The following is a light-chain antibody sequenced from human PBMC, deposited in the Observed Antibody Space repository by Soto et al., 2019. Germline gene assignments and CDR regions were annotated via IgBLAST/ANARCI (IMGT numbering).Light chain of an antibody. CDR3: CSYTGGSTFAV. J-gene: IGLJ3*02. CDR2: EVS. V-gene: IGLV2-23*02. CDR1: STDIGNYNL. Sequence: QSALTQPASVSGSPGQSITISCIGTSTDIGNYNLVSWYQQYPGKAPKLMIYEVSKRPSGVSDRFSGSKSANTASLTISGLQAEDEADYYCCSYTGGSTFAVFGGGPKVTVL.